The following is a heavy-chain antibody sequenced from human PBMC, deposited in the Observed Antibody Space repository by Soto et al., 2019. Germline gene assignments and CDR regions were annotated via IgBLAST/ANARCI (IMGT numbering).Heavy chain of an antibody. Sequence: SETLSLTCACSGGSISSSNWLSRVRQPPGKGLEWIGEIYHSGSTNYNPSLKSRVTISVDKSKNQFSLKLSSVTAADTAVYYCARDFTDLAAAGTYYYYGMDVWGQGTTVTVSS. V-gene: IGHV4-4*02. CDR3: ARDFTDLAAAGTYYYYGMDV. CDR1: GGSISSSNW. CDR2: IYHSGST. J-gene: IGHJ6*02. D-gene: IGHD6-13*01.